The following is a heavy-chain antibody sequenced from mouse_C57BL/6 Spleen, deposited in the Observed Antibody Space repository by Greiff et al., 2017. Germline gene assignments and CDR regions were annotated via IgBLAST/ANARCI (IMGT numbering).Heavy chain of an antibody. CDR1: GYTFTSYW. CDR3: ARRGDGDYGYFDV. J-gene: IGHJ1*03. CDR2: IDPSDSET. V-gene: IGHV1-52*01. D-gene: IGHD2-13*01. Sequence: QVQLKQPGAELVRPGSSVKLSCKASGYTFTSYWMHWVKQRPIQGLEWIGNIDPSDSETHYNQKFKDKATLTVDKSSSTAYMQLSSLTSEDSAVYYCARRGDGDYGYFDVWGTGTTVTVSS.